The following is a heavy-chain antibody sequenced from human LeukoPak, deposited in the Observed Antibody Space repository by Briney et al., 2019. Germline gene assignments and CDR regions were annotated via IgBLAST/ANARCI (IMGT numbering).Heavy chain of an antibody. J-gene: IGHJ4*02. CDR3: ARDAAYYYGSGSYRNGIDY. V-gene: IGHV4-4*07. CDR1: GGSISSYY. CDR2: IYTSGST. D-gene: IGHD3-10*01. Sequence: SETQSLTCTVSGGSISSYYWSWIRQPAGKGLEWIGRIYTSGSTNYNPSLKSRVTMSVDTSKNQFSLKLSSVTAADTAVYYCARDAAYYYGSGSYRNGIDYWGQGSLVTVSS.